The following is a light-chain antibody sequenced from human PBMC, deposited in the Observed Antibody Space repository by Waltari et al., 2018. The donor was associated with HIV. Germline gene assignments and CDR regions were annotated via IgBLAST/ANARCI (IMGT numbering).Light chain of an antibody. CDR3: QQYGDSPLT. V-gene: IGKV3-20*01. J-gene: IGKJ1*01. Sequence: EIVLTQSPDVLSLSPGARATLPCRASQSVGSSQLAWYQQRPGQAPRLLLYAASTRAPGIPERFSGSGSGTVFSLTISRLEPEDFATYYCQQYGDSPLTFGQGAMVDI. CDR2: AAS. CDR1: QSVGSSQ.